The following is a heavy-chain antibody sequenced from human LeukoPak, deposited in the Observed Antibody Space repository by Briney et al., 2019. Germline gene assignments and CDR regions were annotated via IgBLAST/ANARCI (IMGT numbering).Heavy chain of an antibody. J-gene: IGHJ4*02. D-gene: IGHD3-22*01. V-gene: IGHV3-23*01. CDR2: ISGSGDNT. CDR3: AKEPNYYDSSGYPLG. CDR1: GFTFSSHG. Sequence: PGGSLRLSCAASGFTFSSHGMSWVRQAPGKGLEWVPTISGSGDNTYYADSVKGRFTISRDNSKNTLYLQMNSLRAEDTAVYYCAKEPNYYDSSGYPLGWGQGTLVTVSS.